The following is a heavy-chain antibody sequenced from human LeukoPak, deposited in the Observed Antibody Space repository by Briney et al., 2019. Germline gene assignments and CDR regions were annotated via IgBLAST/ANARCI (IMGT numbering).Heavy chain of an antibody. CDR2: ISTQSGNT. Sequence: ASVKVSCKASGYTLTSYGINWMRQAPGQGLEWMGWISTQSGNTNYAQKVQGRLTFTTDRSTNTAYMELRSLRSEDPAVYYCARGAYGDKWGQGTMVTVSS. CDR1: GYTLTSYG. D-gene: IGHD4-17*01. CDR3: ARGAYGDK. J-gene: IGHJ4*02. V-gene: IGHV1-18*01.